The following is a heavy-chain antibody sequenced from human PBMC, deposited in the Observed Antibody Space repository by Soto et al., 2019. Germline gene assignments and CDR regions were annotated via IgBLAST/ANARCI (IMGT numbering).Heavy chain of an antibody. J-gene: IGHJ6*02. D-gene: IGHD2-2*01. Sequence: PGGSLRLSCAASGFTFSSYGMHWVRQAPGKGLEWVAVISYDGSNKYYADSVKGRFTISRDNSKNTLYLQMNSLRAEDTAVYYCAKDGCSSTSCHYYYYGMDVWGQGTTVTVSS. CDR3: AKDGCSSTSCHYYYYGMDV. CDR1: GFTFSSYG. V-gene: IGHV3-30*18. CDR2: ISYDGSNK.